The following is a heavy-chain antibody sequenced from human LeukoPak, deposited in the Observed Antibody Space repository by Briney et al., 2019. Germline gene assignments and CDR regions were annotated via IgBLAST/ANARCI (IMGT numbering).Heavy chain of an antibody. Sequence: SGPTLVKPTQTLTLTCTFSGFSLSTSGVGVGWIRQPPGKALEWLALIYWDDDKRYSPSLKSRLTITKDTSKNQVVLTMTNMDPMDTATYYCAHTGYSSSSIAFDIWGQGTMVTVSS. CDR2: IYWDDDK. J-gene: IGHJ3*02. CDR1: GFSLSTSGVG. D-gene: IGHD6-6*01. CDR3: AHTGYSSSSIAFDI. V-gene: IGHV2-5*02.